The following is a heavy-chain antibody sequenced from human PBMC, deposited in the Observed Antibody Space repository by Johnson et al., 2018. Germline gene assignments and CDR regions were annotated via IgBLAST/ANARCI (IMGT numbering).Heavy chain of an antibody. D-gene: IGHD5-18*01. CDR2: IYPDDSDT. CDR3: ARHTSMNAFDI. Sequence: VQLVQSGAEVKKPGESLKISCKGSGYIFSTYWIGWVRQMPGKGLEWMGMIYPDDSDTRYSPSFRGQVTISAEKSISTAYLQWSSLKASDSAMYYCARHTSMNAFDIWGQGTMVTVSS. CDR1: GYIFSTYW. V-gene: IGHV5-51*01. J-gene: IGHJ3*02.